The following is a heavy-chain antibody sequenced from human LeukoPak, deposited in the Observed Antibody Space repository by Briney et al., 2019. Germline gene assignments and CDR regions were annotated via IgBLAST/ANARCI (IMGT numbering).Heavy chain of an antibody. CDR3: AKAWDIVVVVADY. V-gene: IGHV3-30*04. CDR1: GFTFSSYA. J-gene: IGHJ4*02. CDR2: ISYDGSNK. Sequence: GGSLRLSCAASGFTFSSYAMHWVRQAPGKGLEWVAVISYDGSNKYYADSVKGRFTISRDNSKNTLYLQMNSLRAEDTAVYYCAKAWDIVVVVADYWGQGTLVTVSS. D-gene: IGHD2-15*01.